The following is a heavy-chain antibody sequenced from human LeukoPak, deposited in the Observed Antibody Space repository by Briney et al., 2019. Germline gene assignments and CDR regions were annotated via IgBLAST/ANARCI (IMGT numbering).Heavy chain of an antibody. V-gene: IGHV1-8*01. CDR2: MNPNSGNT. J-gene: IGHJ5*02. D-gene: IGHD6-13*01. CDR1: GYTFTSYD. Sequence: GASVKVSCKASGYTFTSYDINWVRQATGQGLEWMGWMNPNSGNTGYAQKFQGRVTMTRNTSISTAYMELSSLRSEDTAVYYCARLIAAAGTNWFDPWGQGTLVTVSS. CDR3: ARLIAAAGTNWFDP.